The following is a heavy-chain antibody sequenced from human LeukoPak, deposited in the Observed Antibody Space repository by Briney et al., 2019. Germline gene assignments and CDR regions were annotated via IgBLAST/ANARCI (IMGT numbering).Heavy chain of an antibody. Sequence: SVKVSCKASGGTFSRYTISWVRQAPGQGLEWMGGIIPIFGTANYAQKFQGRVTITADESTSTAYMELSSLRSEDTAVYYCARCSRGGSSWHMGNYYYYMDVWGKGTTVTVSS. CDR3: ARCSRGGSSWHMGNYYYYMDV. V-gene: IGHV1-69*13. J-gene: IGHJ6*03. CDR1: GGTFSRYT. D-gene: IGHD6-13*01. CDR2: IIPIFGTA.